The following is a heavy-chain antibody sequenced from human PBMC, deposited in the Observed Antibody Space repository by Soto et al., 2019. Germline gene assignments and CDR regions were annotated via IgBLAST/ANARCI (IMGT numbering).Heavy chain of an antibody. CDR2: INHSGST. CDR1: GGSFSGYY. J-gene: IGHJ4*02. D-gene: IGHD3-10*01. CDR3: ARAGDGRGRLAY. Sequence: QVQLQQWGAGLLKPSETLSLTCAVYGGSFSGYYWSWIRQPPGKGLEWIGEINHSGSTNYNPALKSRVTIIVDSSKNQFSLKLSSVTAADTAVYYGARAGDGRGRLAYWGQGTLVTVSS. V-gene: IGHV4-34*01.